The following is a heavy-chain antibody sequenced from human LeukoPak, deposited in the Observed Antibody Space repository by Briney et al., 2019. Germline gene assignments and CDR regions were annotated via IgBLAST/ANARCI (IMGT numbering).Heavy chain of an antibody. J-gene: IGHJ4*02. CDR3: AKDRGIISDY. D-gene: IGHD3-10*01. CDR1: GFTFSNYW. CDR2: INSDGINT. Sequence: GGSLRLSCAASGFTFSNYWMHWVRQAPGKGLVWVSRINSDGINTSYADSVKGRFTISRDNSKNTLYLQMNSLRVEDTAVYYCAKDRGIISDYWGQGTLVTVSS. V-gene: IGHV3-74*01.